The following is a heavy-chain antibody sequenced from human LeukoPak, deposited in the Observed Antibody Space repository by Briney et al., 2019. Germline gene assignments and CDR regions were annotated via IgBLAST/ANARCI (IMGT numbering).Heavy chain of an antibody. CDR1: GFTFSNYA. V-gene: IGHV3-23*01. J-gene: IGHJ4*02. CDR2: IRDSGGST. Sequence: GGSLRLSCAASGFTFSNYAMSWVRQAPGKGLEWVSAIRDSGGSTDYTDSVKGRFTISRDNSKNTLYLQMNSLRAEDTAVYYCAKDLSSSSSGKFVSWGRGTLVTVSS. D-gene: IGHD6-6*01. CDR3: AKDLSSSSSGKFVS.